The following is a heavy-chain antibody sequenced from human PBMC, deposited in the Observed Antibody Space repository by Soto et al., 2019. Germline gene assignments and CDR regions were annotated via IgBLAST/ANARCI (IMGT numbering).Heavy chain of an antibody. Sequence: GGSLRLSCAASGFTVSSNYMSWVRQAPGKGLEWVSVIYSGGSTYYADSVKGRFTISRDKSKNTLYLQMNSLRAEDTAAYYCAREFNSAWFDPWGQGTLVTVSS. V-gene: IGHV3-53*01. CDR3: AREFNSAWFDP. CDR1: GFTVSSNY. D-gene: IGHD1-26*01. CDR2: IYSGGST. J-gene: IGHJ5*02.